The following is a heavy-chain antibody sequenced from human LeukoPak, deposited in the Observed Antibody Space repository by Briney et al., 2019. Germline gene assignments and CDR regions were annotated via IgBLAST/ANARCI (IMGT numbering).Heavy chain of an antibody. D-gene: IGHD2-8*01. CDR1: GGSISSYY. CDR2: IYTSGST. J-gene: IGHJ3*02. CDR3: ARSSQLYPGDAFDI. V-gene: IGHV4-4*08. Sequence: SETLSLTCTVSGGSISSYYWSWIRQPPGKGLEWIGYIYTSGSTNYNPSLKSRVTMSVDTSKNQFSLKPSSVTAADTAVYYCARSSQLYPGDAFDIWGQGTMVTVCS.